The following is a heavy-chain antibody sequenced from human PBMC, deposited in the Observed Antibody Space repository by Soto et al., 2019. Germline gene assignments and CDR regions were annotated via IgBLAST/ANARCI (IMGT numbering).Heavy chain of an antibody. V-gene: IGHV3-7*03. CDR2: IKQDGSEK. J-gene: IGHJ4*02. D-gene: IGHD6-13*01. Sequence: LRLSCAASEFTFSDYWMSWVRQAPGKGLEWVANIKQDGSEKYYVDSVKGRFTISRDNAKNSLYLQMNSLRAEDTAVYYCAGSYTSSWHAPRFDYWGQGTLVTVSS. CDR1: EFTFSDYW. CDR3: AGSYTSSWHAPRFDY.